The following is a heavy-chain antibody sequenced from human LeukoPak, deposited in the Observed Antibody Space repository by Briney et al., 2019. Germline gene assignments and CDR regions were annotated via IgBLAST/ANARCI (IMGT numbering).Heavy chain of an antibody. Sequence: GGSLRLSCAASGFSFSTHWMSWVRQAPGKGLEWVSVISSSSSYIYYADSIKGRFTISRDNAENSLYLQMNSLRAVDTAVYFCARGEEKATITALDSWGQGTLVTVSS. CDR1: GFSFSTHW. D-gene: IGHD5-24*01. CDR2: ISSSSSYI. V-gene: IGHV3-21*01. J-gene: IGHJ4*02. CDR3: ARGEEKATITALDS.